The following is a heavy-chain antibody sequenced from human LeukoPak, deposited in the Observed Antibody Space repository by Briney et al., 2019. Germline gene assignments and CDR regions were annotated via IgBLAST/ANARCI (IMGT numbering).Heavy chain of an antibody. D-gene: IGHD2-15*01. Sequence: SGPTLVNPTQTLTLTCTFSGFSLSTSGVGVDWIRQPPGKALEWLALIYWDDDKRYSPSLKSRLTITKDTSKNQVVLTMANMDPVDTATYYCAHTYCSGGSCPPRLDYWGQGTLVTVSS. V-gene: IGHV2-5*02. J-gene: IGHJ4*02. CDR3: AHTYCSGGSCPPRLDY. CDR2: IYWDDDK. CDR1: GFSLSTSGVG.